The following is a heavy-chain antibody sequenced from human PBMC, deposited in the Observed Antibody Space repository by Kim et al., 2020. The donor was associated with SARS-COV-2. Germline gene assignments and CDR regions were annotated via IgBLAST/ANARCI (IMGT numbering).Heavy chain of an antibody. CDR3: ARSEMVRIAVYGMDV. D-gene: IGHD6-19*01. J-gene: IGHJ6*02. CDR2: IYYSGST. CDR1: GGSISSGGYY. Sequence: SETLSLTCTVSGGSISSGGYYWSWIRQHPGKGLEWIGYIYYSGSTYYNPSLKSRVTISVDTSKNQFSLKLSSVTAADTAVYYCARSEMVRIAVYGMDVWGQGTTVTVSS. V-gene: IGHV4-31*03.